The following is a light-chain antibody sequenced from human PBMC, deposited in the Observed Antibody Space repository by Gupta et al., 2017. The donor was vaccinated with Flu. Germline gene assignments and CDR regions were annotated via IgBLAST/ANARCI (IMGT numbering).Light chain of an antibody. V-gene: IGLV2-11*01. CDR3: CSYAGSYTLV. CDR1: SSDAGGYNY. J-gene: IGLJ2*01. CDR2: DVS. Sequence: QSALTQPRSVSGSPGQSVTISCTGTSSDAGGYNYVSWYQQHPGKAPKLMIYDVSKRPSGVPDRFSGSKSGNTASLTISGLQAEDEADYYCCSYAGSYTLVFGGGTKLTVL.